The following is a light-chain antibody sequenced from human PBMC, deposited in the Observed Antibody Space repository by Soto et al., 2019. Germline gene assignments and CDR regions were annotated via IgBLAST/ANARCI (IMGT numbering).Light chain of an antibody. CDR1: QDISNY. J-gene: IGKJ4*01. CDR3: QQYKDWPPLT. CDR2: DAS. V-gene: IGKV1-33*01. Sequence: DIQMTQSPSSLSASVGDRVTITCQASQDISNYLNWYQQKPGKAPKLLIYDASNLETGVPSRFSGSGSGTDFTLTISSLEPDDFALYFCQQYKDWPPLTFGGGTRVEIK.